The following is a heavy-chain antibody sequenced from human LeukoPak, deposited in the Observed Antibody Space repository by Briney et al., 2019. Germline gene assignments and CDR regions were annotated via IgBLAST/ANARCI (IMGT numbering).Heavy chain of an antibody. V-gene: IGHV1-8*01. CDR1: GYTFTSYD. Sequence: ASVKVSCKASGYTFTSYDINWVRQATGQGLEWMGWMNPNSGNTGYAQKFQGRVTMTRNTSISTAYMELSSLRSEDTAVYYCARERRSLPLFDPWGQGTLVTVSS. CDR3: ARERRSLPLFDP. CDR2: MNPNSGNT. J-gene: IGHJ5*02.